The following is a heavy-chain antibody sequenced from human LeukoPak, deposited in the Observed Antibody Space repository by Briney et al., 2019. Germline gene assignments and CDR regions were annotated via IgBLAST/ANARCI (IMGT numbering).Heavy chain of an antibody. D-gene: IGHD6-13*01. J-gene: IGHJ4*02. CDR3: VVTSAPSIAAAGIPIDY. CDR1: GFTFSSYA. Sequence: GGSLRLSCAASGFTFSSYAMSWVRQAPGKGLEWVSAISGSGGSTHYADSVKGRFTISRDNSKNTLYLQMNSLRAEDTAVYYCVVTSAPSIAAAGIPIDYWGQGTLVTVSS. CDR2: ISGSGGST. V-gene: IGHV3-23*01.